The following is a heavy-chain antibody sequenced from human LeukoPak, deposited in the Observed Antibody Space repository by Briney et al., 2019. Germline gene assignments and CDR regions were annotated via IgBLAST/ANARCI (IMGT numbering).Heavy chain of an antibody. D-gene: IGHD3-22*01. CDR1: GGSFSGYY. Sequence: SETLSLTCAVYGGSFSGYYWSWIRQPPGKGLEWIGEINHSGSTNYNPSLKSRVTISVDTSKNQCSLKLSSVTAADTAVYYCASQYYYDSSGYRYWGQGTLVTVSS. CDR3: ASQYYYDSSGYRY. CDR2: INHSGST. J-gene: IGHJ4*02. V-gene: IGHV4-34*01.